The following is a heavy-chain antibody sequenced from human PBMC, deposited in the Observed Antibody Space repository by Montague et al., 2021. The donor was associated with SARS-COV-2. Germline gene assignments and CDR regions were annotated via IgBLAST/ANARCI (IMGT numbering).Heavy chain of an antibody. V-gene: IGHV3-66*04. J-gene: IGHJ6*02. CDR3: ASQPTVTGYYYYYGMDV. CDR2: IYSGGST. CDR1: GFTVSSNY. Sequence: SLRLSCAASGFTVSSNYMSWVRQAPGKGLEWVSVIYSGGSTYYADSVKGRFTISRDNSKNTLYLQMNSLRAEDTAVYYCASQPTVTGYYYYYGMDVWGQGITVTVSS. D-gene: IGHD4-17*01.